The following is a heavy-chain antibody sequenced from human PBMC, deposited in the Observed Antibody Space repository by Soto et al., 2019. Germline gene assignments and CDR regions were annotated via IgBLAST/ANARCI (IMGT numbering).Heavy chain of an antibody. CDR2: VYHTGRT. CDR1: GGSFKSGSYS. Sequence: SETLSLTCTVSGGSFKSGSYSWSWIRQPPGKGLEWIGYVYHTGRTSYNPSLRDRITISQDTSERQFSLNLRLVTAADTAVYYCARLRIATNNYKWFDPWGQGTLVTVSS. J-gene: IGHJ5*02. V-gene: IGHV4-61*01. CDR3: ARLRIATNNYKWFDP. D-gene: IGHD2-21*01.